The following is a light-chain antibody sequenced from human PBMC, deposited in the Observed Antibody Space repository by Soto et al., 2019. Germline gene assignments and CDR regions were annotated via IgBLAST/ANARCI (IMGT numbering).Light chain of an antibody. V-gene: IGLV2-8*01. CDR2: EVT. CDR1: SSDVGGYNY. Sequence: QSALTQPPSASGSPGQSVTFSCTGTSSDVGGYNYVSWYQQHPGRAPKLIIYEVTKRPSGVPDRFSGSKSGNAASLTVSGREAEDEADYYCSSYAGSNNWVFGGGTKVTVL. CDR3: SSYAGSNNWV. J-gene: IGLJ3*02.